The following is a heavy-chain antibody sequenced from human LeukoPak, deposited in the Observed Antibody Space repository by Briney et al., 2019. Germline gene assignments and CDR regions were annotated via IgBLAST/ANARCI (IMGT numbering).Heavy chain of an antibody. D-gene: IGHD5-18*01. J-gene: IGHJ4*02. CDR2: IYYSGST. CDR1: GGSISSYY. Sequence: SETLSLTCTVSGGSISSYYWSWIRQPLGKGLEWIGYIYYSGSTNYNPSLKSRVTISVDTSKNQFSLKLSSVTAADTAVYYCARDLGGGYSYGLGYWGQGTLVTVSS. V-gene: IGHV4-59*01. CDR3: ARDLGGGYSYGLGY.